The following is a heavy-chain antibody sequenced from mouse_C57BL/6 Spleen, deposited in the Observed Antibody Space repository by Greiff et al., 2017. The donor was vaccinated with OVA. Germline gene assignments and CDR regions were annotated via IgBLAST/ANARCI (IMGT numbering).Heavy chain of an antibody. CDR1: GYTFTSYD. D-gene: IGHD2-1*01. J-gene: IGHJ3*01. CDR2: IYPRDGST. V-gene: IGHV1-85*01. Sequence: VKLVESGPELVKPGASVKLSCKASGYTFTSYDINWVKQRPGQGLEWIGWIYPRDGSTKYNEKFKGKATLTVDTSSSTAYMELHSLTSEDSAVYFCARRYGNYETWFAYWGQGTLVTVSA. CDR3: ARRYGNYETWFAY.